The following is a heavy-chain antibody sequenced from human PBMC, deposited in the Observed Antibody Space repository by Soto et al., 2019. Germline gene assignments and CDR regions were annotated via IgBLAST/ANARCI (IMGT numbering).Heavy chain of an antibody. CDR1: GGSISSYY. CDR3: ARQTGVFDY. V-gene: IGHV4-59*01. J-gene: IGHJ4*02. D-gene: IGHD1-1*01. Sequence: QVQLQESGPGLVKPSETLSLTCTVSGGSISSYYWRWIRQPPGKGLEWIGYIYYSGSTNYNPSLKSRVTISVDTSKNQFSLKLSSVTAADTAVYYCARQTGVFDYWGQGTLVTVSS. CDR2: IYYSGST.